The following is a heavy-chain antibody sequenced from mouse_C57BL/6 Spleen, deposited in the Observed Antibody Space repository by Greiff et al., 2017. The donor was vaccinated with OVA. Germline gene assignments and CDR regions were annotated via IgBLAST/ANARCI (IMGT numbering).Heavy chain of an antibody. Sequence: QVQLQQPGAELVKPGASVKLSCKASGYTFTSYWMHWVKQRPGQGLEWIGMIHPNSGSTNYNKKFKSKATLTVDKSSSTAYMQLSSLTSEDSAVYYCARRVYDYDYFDYWGQGTTLTVSS. J-gene: IGHJ2*01. D-gene: IGHD2-4*01. V-gene: IGHV1-64*01. CDR2: IHPNSGST. CDR1: GYTFTSYW. CDR3: ARRVYDYDYFDY.